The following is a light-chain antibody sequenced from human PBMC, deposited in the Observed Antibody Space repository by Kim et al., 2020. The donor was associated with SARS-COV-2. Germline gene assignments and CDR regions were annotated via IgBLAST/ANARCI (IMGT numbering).Light chain of an antibody. CDR3: QQYTTSPT. CDR2: ATS. J-gene: IGKJ4*01. Sequence: FPPGERATLSCRASQNVDSSFLAWYQQKPGQTPTLLIYATSTRATGIPDRFSGSGSGTDFTLSISRLEPEDFAVYYCQQYTTSPTFGGGTKVDIK. V-gene: IGKV3-20*01. CDR1: QNVDSSF.